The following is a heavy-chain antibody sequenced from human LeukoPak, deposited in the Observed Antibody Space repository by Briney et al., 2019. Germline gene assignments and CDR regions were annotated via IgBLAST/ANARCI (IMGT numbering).Heavy chain of an antibody. CDR2: VGTASGII. CDR3: AKDAGYYCDF. J-gene: IGHJ4*02. CDR1: GFTFSTYS. Sequence: GGSLRLSCAASGFTFSTYSMNWVRQAPGKGLEWVAYVGTASGIISYADSVKGRFTISRDDAENSLYLQMNSLRDEDTAVYYCAKDAGYYCDFWGQGTLVTVSS. V-gene: IGHV3-48*02.